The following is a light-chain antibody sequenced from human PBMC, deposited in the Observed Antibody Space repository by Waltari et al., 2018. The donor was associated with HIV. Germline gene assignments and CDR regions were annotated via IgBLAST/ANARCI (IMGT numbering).Light chain of an antibody. J-gene: IGLJ1*01. CDR2: NNN. CDR1: SSNIGSNT. CDR3: AAWDDSLNGYV. Sequence: QSVLTQPPSASGTPGQRVTISCSGSSSNIGSNTVNWYQQPPGAAPKLLIYNNNQRPSGVPDRFSCSKSGTSAALAISGLQSEDEADYYCAAWDDSLNGYVFGTGTKVTVL. V-gene: IGLV1-44*01.